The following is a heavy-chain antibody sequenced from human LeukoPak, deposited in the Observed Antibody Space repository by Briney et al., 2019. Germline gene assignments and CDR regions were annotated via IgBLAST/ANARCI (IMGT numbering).Heavy chain of an antibody. Sequence: PSDTLSLTCTVSGGSISSRSDYWGWIRHTPGKGLEWIGNLDSSGSTYYNLSLKSRVTIFVGTSKNQFSLNLRSVTAADTAIYFCSRSHDYGGLYFYYYMDVWGKGTTVTVSS. CDR2: LDSSGST. V-gene: IGHV4-39*01. CDR1: GGSISSRSDY. D-gene: IGHD4-23*01. J-gene: IGHJ6*03. CDR3: SRSHDYGGLYFYYYMDV.